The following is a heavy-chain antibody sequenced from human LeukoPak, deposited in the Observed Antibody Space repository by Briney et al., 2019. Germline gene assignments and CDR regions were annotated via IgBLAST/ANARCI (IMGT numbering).Heavy chain of an antibody. CDR1: GYTFTGYY. J-gene: IGHJ6*03. Sequence: ASVKVSCKASGYTFTGYYMHWVRQAPGQELEWMGRINPNSGGTNYAQKFQGRVTMTRDTSIRTAYMELSRLRSDDTAVYYCARARNVEMATISPYYYYMDGWGKGTTVTVSS. V-gene: IGHV1-2*06. CDR2: INPNSGGT. D-gene: IGHD5-24*01. CDR3: ARARNVEMATISPYYYYMDG.